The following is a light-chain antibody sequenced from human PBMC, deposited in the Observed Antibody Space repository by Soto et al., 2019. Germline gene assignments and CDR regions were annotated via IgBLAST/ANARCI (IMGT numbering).Light chain of an antibody. CDR3: QQRGT. CDR2: GAS. Sequence: EIVSTQSPGTLSLSPGERATLSCRASQSVSSSYLAWYQQKPGQAPRLLIYGASSRATGIPDRFSGSGSGTDFTLTISRLEPEDFAVYYCQQRGTFGQGTRLEIK. J-gene: IGKJ5*01. CDR1: QSVSSSY. V-gene: IGKV3-20*01.